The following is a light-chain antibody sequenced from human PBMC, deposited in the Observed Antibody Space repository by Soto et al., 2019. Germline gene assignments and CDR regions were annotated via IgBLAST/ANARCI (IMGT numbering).Light chain of an antibody. Sequence: HSVLTQPPSASGTPGQRVTISCSGSSSNIGSNTVNWYQQLPGTAPKLLIYSNNQRPSGVPDRFSGSKSGTSASLAISGLQSEDEADYYCAAWDDSLNRVFGGGTKLTVL. V-gene: IGLV1-44*01. J-gene: IGLJ3*02. CDR2: SNN. CDR3: AAWDDSLNRV. CDR1: SSNIGSNT.